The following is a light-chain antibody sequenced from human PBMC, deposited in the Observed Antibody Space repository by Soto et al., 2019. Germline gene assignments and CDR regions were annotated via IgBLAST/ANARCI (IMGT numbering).Light chain of an antibody. V-gene: IGLV2-14*01. CDR3: SSYTVSSTLV. Sequence: QSALTQPASVSGTPGQSITISCTGTSSDVGGHNYVSWYQQHPGKVPKLMIYEVSNRPSGISNRFSGSKSGNRASLTISGLQAEDEADYYCSSYTVSSTLVFGGGTKVTVL. CDR1: SSDVGGHNY. CDR2: EVS. J-gene: IGLJ2*01.